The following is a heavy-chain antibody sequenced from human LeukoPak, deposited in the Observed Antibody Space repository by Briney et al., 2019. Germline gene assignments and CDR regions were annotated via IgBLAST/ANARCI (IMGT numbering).Heavy chain of an antibody. V-gene: IGHV1-69*06. Sequence: SVKVSCKASGGTFSSYTISWVRQAPGQGLEWMGGIIPIFGSANYAQKFQGRVTITADKSTSTAYMELSSLRSEDTAVYYCARGQGMYQLHYYFDYWGQGTLVTVSS. CDR1: GGTFSSYT. CDR3: ARGQGMYQLHYYFDY. D-gene: IGHD2-2*01. J-gene: IGHJ4*02. CDR2: IIPIFGSA.